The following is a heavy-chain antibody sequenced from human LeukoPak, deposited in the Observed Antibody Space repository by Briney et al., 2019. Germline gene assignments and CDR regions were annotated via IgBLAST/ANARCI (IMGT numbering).Heavy chain of an antibody. V-gene: IGHV1-2*06. CDR1: GYSFTGYY. D-gene: IGHD6-6*01. J-gene: IGHJ4*02. Sequence: GASVKVSCKASGYSFTGYYIHWVRQAPGQGREWMGRINPNSGVTNYAQKFQGRVTMTRDTSISTAYMELSRLISDDTAVYHCAREVGYSSSYYFDYWGQGTLVTVSS. CDR2: INPNSGVT. CDR3: AREVGYSSSYYFDY.